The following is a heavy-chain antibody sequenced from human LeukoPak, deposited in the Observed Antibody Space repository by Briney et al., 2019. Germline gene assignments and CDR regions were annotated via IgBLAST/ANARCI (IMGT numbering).Heavy chain of an antibody. CDR1: GGSISSYY. Sequence: PSETLSLTCTVSGGSISSYYWSWIRQPAGKGLEWIGYIYHSGSTYYNPSLKSRVTISVDRSKNQFSLKLSSVTAADTAVYYCARVSGYDSSGYYPTSAFDIWGQGTMVTVSS. CDR3: ARVSGYDSSGYYPTSAFDI. CDR2: IYHSGST. D-gene: IGHD3-22*01. V-gene: IGHV4-59*12. J-gene: IGHJ3*02.